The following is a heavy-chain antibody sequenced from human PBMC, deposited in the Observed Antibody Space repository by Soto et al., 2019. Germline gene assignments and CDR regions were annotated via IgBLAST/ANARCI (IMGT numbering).Heavy chain of an antibody. CDR1: GGSISSSNW. J-gene: IGHJ5*02. D-gene: IGHD6-13*01. Sequence: SETLSLTCAVSGGSISSSNWWSWVRQPPGKGLEWIGEVYHSGSTNYNPSLKSRVTMSVDTSKNQFSLKLSSVTAADTAVYYCARDGSSWSILAQTWFDPWGQGTLVTVSS. CDR3: ARDGSSWSILAQTWFDP. V-gene: IGHV4-4*02. CDR2: VYHSGST.